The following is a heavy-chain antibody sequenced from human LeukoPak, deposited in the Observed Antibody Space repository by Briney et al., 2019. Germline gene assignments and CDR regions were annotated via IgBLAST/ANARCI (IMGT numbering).Heavy chain of an antibody. V-gene: IGHV1-18*01. CDR3: ARDNGGNSGYFGAFDI. CDR1: GYTFTSYG. Sequence: ASVKVSCKASGYTFTSYGISWVRQAPGQGLEWMGWISAYNGNTNYAQKLQGRVTMTTDTSTSTAYMELRSLRSEDTAVYYCARDNGGNSGYFGAFDIWGQGTMVTVSS. J-gene: IGHJ3*02. D-gene: IGHD2-21*02. CDR2: ISAYNGNT.